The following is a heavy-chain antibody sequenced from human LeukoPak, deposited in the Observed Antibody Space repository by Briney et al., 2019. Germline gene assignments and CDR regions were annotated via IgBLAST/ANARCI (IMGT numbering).Heavy chain of an antibody. CDR1: GGSFSGYY. D-gene: IGHD3-22*01. CDR3: ARARFGYYYDSSGYNRNCFDY. CDR2: INHSGST. J-gene: IGHJ4*02. Sequence: PSETLSLTCAVYGGSFSGYYWSWIRQPPGKGLEWIGEINHSGSTNYSPSLKSRVTISVDTSKNQFSLKLSSVTAADTAVYYCARARFGYYYDSSGYNRNCFDYWGQGTLVTVSS. V-gene: IGHV4-34*01.